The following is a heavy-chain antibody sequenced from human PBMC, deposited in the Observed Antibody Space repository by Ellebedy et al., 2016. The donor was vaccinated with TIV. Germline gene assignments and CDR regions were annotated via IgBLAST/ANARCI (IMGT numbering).Heavy chain of an antibody. D-gene: IGHD2-21*02. V-gene: IGHV3-11*06. CDR3: ARDPGREAYCGGDCYPDY. Sequence: GESLKISCAASGFTFSDYYMSWIRQAPGKGLEWVPYISSSSSYTNYADSVKGRFTISRDNAKNSLYLQMNSLRAEDTAVYYCARDPGREAYCGGDCYPDYWGQGTLVTVSS. CDR2: ISSSSSYT. CDR1: GFTFSDYY. J-gene: IGHJ4*02.